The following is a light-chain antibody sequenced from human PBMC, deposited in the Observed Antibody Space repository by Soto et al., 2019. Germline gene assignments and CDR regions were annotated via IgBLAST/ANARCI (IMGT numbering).Light chain of an antibody. V-gene: IGLV2-14*01. CDR2: DVS. J-gene: IGLJ3*02. CDR3: SSYPSSRTR. CDR1: SSDVGGYNY. Sequence: QSALTQPASVSGSPGQSITISCTGTSSDVGGYNYVSWYQQHPGKAPKLMIYDVSNRPSGVSNRFSGSKSGNTASLTVSGLQAEDEADYYCSSYPSSRTRFGGGTKLTVL.